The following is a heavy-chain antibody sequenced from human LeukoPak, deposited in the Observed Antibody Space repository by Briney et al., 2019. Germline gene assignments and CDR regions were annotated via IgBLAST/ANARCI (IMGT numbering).Heavy chain of an antibody. CDR3: ASHVGSTRNFDY. D-gene: IGHD2-2*01. V-gene: IGHV3-21*01. J-gene: IGHJ4*02. CDR1: GFTFGTYS. Sequence: PGGSLRLSCAASGFTFGTYSMNWVRQAPGKGLEWVSSISSTSKYVYYADSVKGRFTVSRDNAKNSLFLQMNSLRAEDTAVYYCASHVGSTRNFDYWGQGTLVTVSS. CDR2: ISSTSKYV.